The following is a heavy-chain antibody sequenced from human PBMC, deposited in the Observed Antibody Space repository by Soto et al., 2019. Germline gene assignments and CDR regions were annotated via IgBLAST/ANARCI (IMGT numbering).Heavy chain of an antibody. V-gene: IGHV4-30-4*01. CDR1: GGSISSGDYY. J-gene: IGHJ6*02. CDR3: ARAYCSGGSCYPSYYYYYYGMDV. CDR2: IYYSGST. Sequence: LSLTCTVSGGSISSGDYYWSWIRQPPGKGLEWIGYIYYSGSTYYNPSLKSRVTISVDTSKNQFSLKLSSVTAADTAVYYCARAYCSGGSCYPSYYYYYYGMDVWGQGTTVTVSS. D-gene: IGHD2-15*01.